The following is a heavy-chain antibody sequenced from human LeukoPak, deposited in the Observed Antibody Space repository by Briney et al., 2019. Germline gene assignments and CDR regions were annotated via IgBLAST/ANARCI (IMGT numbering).Heavy chain of an antibody. CDR2: INPNSGGT. J-gene: IGHJ4*02. CDR1: GYTFTGYH. V-gene: IGHV1-2*06. D-gene: IGHD2-15*01. CDR3: ARERAVQGYCSGGRCYINDY. Sequence: ASVKVSCKASGYTFTGYHMHWVRQAPGQGLEWMGRINPNSGGTNYAQKFQGRVTMTRDTSISTAYMELTRLTSDDTAVYYCARERAVQGYCSGGRCYINDYWGQGTLVTVSS.